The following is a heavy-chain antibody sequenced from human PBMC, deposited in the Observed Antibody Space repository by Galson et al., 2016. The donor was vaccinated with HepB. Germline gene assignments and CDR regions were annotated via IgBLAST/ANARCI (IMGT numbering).Heavy chain of an antibody. CDR1: GFALKDYI. D-gene: IGHD2-15*01. V-gene: IGHV3-21*01. J-gene: IGHJ6*02. CDR3: VRDGQYCNGGSCYSGPDYYGMDV. Sequence: SLRLSCAASGFALKDYIVNWVRQAPGKGLEWVSSMSTNYNYTYYGDSVKGRFTISGDNTKNSLYLQMNSLRVEDTAIYYCVRDGQYCNGGSCYSGPDYYGMDVWGQGTTVTVSS. CDR2: MSTNYNYT.